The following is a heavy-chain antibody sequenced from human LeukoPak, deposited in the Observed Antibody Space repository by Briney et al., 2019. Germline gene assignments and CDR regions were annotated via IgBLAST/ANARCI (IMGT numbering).Heavy chain of an antibody. V-gene: IGHV4-4*07. Sequence: SETLSLTCTVSGGSLSSYYWSWIRQPDGKGLEWIGRIYTSGNTNYNPSLKSRVTMSVDTSKNQFSLKLSSVTAADTAVYYCARDSSYGYVDYWGQGTLVTVSS. D-gene: IGHD5-18*01. J-gene: IGHJ4*02. CDR3: ARDSSYGYVDY. CDR1: GGSLSSYY. CDR2: IYTSGNT.